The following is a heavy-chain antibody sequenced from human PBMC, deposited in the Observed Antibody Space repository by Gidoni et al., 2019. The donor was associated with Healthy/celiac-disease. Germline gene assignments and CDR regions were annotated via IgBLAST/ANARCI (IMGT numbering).Heavy chain of an antibody. V-gene: IGHV3-21*01. CDR3: WYYYDSSGYSIRRIDAFDI. Sequence: EVQLVESGGGLVKPGGSLRLSCAASGFTFRSYSMNWVRQAPGKGLEWVSSISSSSSYIYYADSVKGRFTISRDNAKNSLYLQMNSLRAEDTAVYYCWYYYDSSGYSIRRIDAFDIWGQGTMVTVSS. CDR2: ISSSSSYI. D-gene: IGHD3-22*01. J-gene: IGHJ3*02. CDR1: GFTFRSYS.